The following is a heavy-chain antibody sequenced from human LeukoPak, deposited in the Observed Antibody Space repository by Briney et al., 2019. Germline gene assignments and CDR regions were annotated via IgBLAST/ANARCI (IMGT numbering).Heavy chain of an antibody. D-gene: IGHD6-13*01. CDR2: ISAYNGNT. CDR3: ARRAAAANDAFDI. J-gene: IGHJ3*02. V-gene: IGHV1-18*01. CDR1: GYTFTNYG. Sequence: ASVKVSCKASGYTFTNYGISWVRQAPGQGLEWMGWISAYNGNTNYAQKLQGRVTMTTDTSTSTAYMELRSLTSDDTAVYYCARRAAAANDAFDIWGQGTMVTVSS.